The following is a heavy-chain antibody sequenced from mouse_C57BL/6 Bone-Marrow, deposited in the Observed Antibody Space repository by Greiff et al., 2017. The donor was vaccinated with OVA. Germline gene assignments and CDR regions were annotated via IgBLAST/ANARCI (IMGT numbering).Heavy chain of an antibody. CDR2: IHPSDSDT. CDR1: GYTFTSYW. D-gene: IGHD2-3*01. CDR3: AISDDGYPRYY. Sequence: VKLQQPGAELVKPGASVKVSCKASGYTFTSYWMHWVKQRPGQGLEWIGRIHPSDSDTNYNQKFKGKATLNVEKSSSTAYMQLSSLTSEDSAVYYCAISDDGYPRYYWGQGTTLTVSS. J-gene: IGHJ2*01. V-gene: IGHV1-74*01.